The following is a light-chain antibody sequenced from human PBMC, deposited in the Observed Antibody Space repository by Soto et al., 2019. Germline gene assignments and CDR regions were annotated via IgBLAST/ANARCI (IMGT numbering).Light chain of an antibody. CDR3: SSYSRSSFYV. V-gene: IGLV2-14*01. J-gene: IGLJ1*01. Sequence: QSALTQPASVSGSPGQSITISITGTSSDVGGYIYVSWYQQHPGKAPKLMIYEVSNRPSGVSNRFSGSKSGNTASLTISGLQAEDEADYYCSSYSRSSFYVFGTGTKVPVL. CDR2: EVS. CDR1: SSDVGGYIY.